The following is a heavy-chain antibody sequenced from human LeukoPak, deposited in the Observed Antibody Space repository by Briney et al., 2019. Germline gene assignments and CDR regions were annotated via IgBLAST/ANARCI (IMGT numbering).Heavy chain of an antibody. V-gene: IGHV4-59*01. CDR2: IYYSGST. CDR1: GGSISSYY. CDR3: AREQRRGIAAAAELDY. Sequence: PSETLSLTCTVSGGSISSYYWSWIRQPPGKGLEWIGYIYYSGSTNYNPSLKSRVTISVGTSKNQFSLKLSSVTAADTAVYYCAREQRRGIAAAAELDYWGQGTLVTVSS. D-gene: IGHD6-13*01. J-gene: IGHJ4*02.